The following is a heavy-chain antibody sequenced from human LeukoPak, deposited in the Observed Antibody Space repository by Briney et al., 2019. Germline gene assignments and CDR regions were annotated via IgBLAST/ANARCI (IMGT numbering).Heavy chain of an antibody. D-gene: IGHD2-2*01. V-gene: IGHV4-34*01. CDR3: ASGGGDQPFDY. Sequence: PSETLSLTCAVYDGSFSGYSWGWIRQPPGKGLEWIGEINHSGSTNYNPSLKSRVTISVDTSKNQFSLKLSSVTAADTAVYYCASGGGDQPFDYWGQGTLVTVSS. J-gene: IGHJ4*02. CDR2: INHSGST. CDR1: DGSFSGYS.